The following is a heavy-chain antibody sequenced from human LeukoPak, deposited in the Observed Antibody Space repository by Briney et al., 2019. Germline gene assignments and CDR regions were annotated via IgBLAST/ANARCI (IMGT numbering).Heavy chain of an antibody. CDR2: IKSKTDGGTT. V-gene: IGHV3-15*01. CDR3: TTDGEGYYGSGSYFDY. CDR1: GFTFSNAW. Sequence: GGSLRLSCAASGFTFSNAWMSWVRQAPGKGLEWGGRIKSKTDGGTTDYAAPVKGRFTISRDDSKNTLYLQMNSLKTEDTAVYYCTTDGEGYYGSGSYFDYWGQGTLVTVSS. D-gene: IGHD3-10*01. J-gene: IGHJ4*02.